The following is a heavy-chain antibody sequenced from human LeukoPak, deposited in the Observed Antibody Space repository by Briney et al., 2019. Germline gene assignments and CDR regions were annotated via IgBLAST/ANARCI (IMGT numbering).Heavy chain of an antibody. CDR3: TRADCSSTSCYELDY. CDR1: GFTFSDYY. CDR2: ISSSDSTI. Sequence: GGSLRLSCAGSGFTFSDYYMSWIRQAPGKGLEWVSYISSSDSTIYYTDSVKGRCTISRDNAKNSLYLQMNSLRADDTAVYYCTRADCSSTSCYELDYWGQGTLVTVSS. D-gene: IGHD2-2*01. J-gene: IGHJ4*02. V-gene: IGHV3-11*04.